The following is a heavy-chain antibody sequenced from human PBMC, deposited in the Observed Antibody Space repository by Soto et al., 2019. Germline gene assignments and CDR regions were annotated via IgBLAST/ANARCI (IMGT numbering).Heavy chain of an antibody. CDR2: INGRGRNA. V-gene: IGHV3-23*01. Sequence: GGSLRLSCAASGFTFSTYDMSWVRQTPWKGLEWVSTINGRGRNADYADSVKGRFTISRDNSKNMLYLQMDSLMVDDTALYYCAYRTGFDYWGQGALVTVSS. J-gene: IGHJ4*02. CDR3: AYRTGFDY. CDR1: GFTFSTYD.